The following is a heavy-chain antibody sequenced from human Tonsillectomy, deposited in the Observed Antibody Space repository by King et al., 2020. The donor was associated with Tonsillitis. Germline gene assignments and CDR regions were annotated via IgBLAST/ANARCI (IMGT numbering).Heavy chain of an antibody. Sequence: VQLVESGGDLVRPGGSLRLSCAASGFTFNAYSMNWVRQAPGKGLDWVAYISSSSSMIYYADSVKGRFTISRDKAKTSLYLQMNSLRAEDTAVYYCARVTDGSGNYYVDHWGQGTLVTVSS. CDR2: ISSSSSMI. CDR1: GFTFNAYS. J-gene: IGHJ4*02. CDR3: ARVTDGSGNYYVDH. D-gene: IGHD3-10*01. V-gene: IGHV3-48*01.